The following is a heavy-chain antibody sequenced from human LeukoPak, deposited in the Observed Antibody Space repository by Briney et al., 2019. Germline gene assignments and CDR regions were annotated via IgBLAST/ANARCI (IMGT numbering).Heavy chain of an antibody. CDR2: ISTYNGNT. CDR3: ARPRSSSGWTVGDYFDY. V-gene: IGHV1-18*01. J-gene: IGHJ4*02. Sequence: ASVKVSCKASGYTFTSYGISWVRQAPGQGLEWMGWISTYNGNTNYAQKLQGRVTMTTDTSTSTAYMELRSLRSDDTAVYYCARPRSSSGWTVGDYFDYWGQGTLVTVSS. CDR1: GYTFTSYG. D-gene: IGHD6-19*01.